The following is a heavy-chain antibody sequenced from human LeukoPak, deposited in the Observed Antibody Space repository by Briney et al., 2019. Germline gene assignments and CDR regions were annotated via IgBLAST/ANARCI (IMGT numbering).Heavy chain of an antibody. J-gene: IGHJ3*02. V-gene: IGHV4-59*01. CDR2: IYYSGST. Sequence: SETLSLTCTVSGGSISSYYWSWIRQPPGKGLEWIGYIYYSGSTNYNPSLKSRVTISVDTSKNQFSLKLSSVTAADTAVYYCAREGAAAANWGAFDIWGQGTMVTVSS. CDR3: AREGAAAANWGAFDI. D-gene: IGHD6-13*01. CDR1: GGSISSYY.